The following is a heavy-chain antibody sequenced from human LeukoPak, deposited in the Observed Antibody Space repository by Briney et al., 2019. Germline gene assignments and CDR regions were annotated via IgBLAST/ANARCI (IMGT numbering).Heavy chain of an antibody. CDR2: ISFSSSYT. Sequence: GGSLRPSCAASGFTFSDYYMTWIRQAPGKGLEWVSYISFSSSYTNYADSVKGRFTISRDNAKNSLYLQMNSLRAEDTAVYYCVRRPEAGDYWGQGTLVTVSS. V-gene: IGHV3-11*03. J-gene: IGHJ4*02. CDR3: VRRPEAGDY. D-gene: IGHD6-13*01. CDR1: GFTFSDYY.